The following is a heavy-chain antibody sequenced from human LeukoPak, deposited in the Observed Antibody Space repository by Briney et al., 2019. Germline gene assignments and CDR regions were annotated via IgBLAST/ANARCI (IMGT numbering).Heavy chain of an antibody. V-gene: IGHV3-48*03. CDR3: AREGMVATLHYYYYYMDV. J-gene: IGHJ6*03. Sequence: GGSLRLSCAASGFTFSSYEMNWVRQAPGKGLEWVSYISSSGSTIYYADSVKGRFTISRDNAKNSLYLQMNSLRAEDTAGYYCAREGMVATLHYYYYYMDVWGKGTTVTISS. D-gene: IGHD5-12*01. CDR1: GFTFSSYE. CDR2: ISSSGSTI.